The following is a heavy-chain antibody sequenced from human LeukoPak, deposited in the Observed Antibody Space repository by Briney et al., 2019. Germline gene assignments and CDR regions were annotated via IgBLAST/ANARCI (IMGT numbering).Heavy chain of an antibody. CDR2: IIPIFGTA. CDR3: ASATVTNYYYYYGMDV. J-gene: IGHJ6*04. V-gene: IGHV1-69*13. CDR1: GGTFSSYA. Sequence: SVKVSCKASGGTFSSYAIGWVRQAPGQGLEWMGGIIPIFGTANYAQKFQGRVTITADESTSTAYMELSSLRSEDTAVYYCASATVTNYYYYYGMDVWGKGTTVTVSS. D-gene: IGHD4-17*01.